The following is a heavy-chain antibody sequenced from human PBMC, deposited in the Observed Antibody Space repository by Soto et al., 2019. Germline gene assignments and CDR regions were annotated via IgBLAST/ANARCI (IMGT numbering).Heavy chain of an antibody. V-gene: IGHV1-18*01. CDR1: GYTFTSYG. J-gene: IGHJ3*02. D-gene: IGHD2-2*01. Sequence: ASVKVSCKASGYTFTSYGISWVRQAPGQGLEWMGWISAYNGNTNYAQKLQGRVTMTTDTSTSTAYMELRSLRSDDTAVYYCARGYCSSTSCYVSHAFDIWGQGTMVTVSS. CDR2: ISAYNGNT. CDR3: ARGYCSSTSCYVSHAFDI.